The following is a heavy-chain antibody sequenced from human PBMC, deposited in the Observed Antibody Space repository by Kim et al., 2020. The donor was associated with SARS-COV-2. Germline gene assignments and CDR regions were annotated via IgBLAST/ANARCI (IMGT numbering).Heavy chain of an antibody. Sequence: SVKVSCKASGGTFSSYTISWVRQAPGQGLEWMGWIIPILGIANYAQKFQGRVTITADKSTSTAYMELSSLRSEDTAVYYCARALTVGYSGYGTLDYWGQGTLVTVSS. D-gene: IGHD5-12*01. CDR2: IIPILGIA. CDR1: GGTFSSYT. J-gene: IGHJ4*02. V-gene: IGHV1-69*10. CDR3: ARALTVGYSGYGTLDY.